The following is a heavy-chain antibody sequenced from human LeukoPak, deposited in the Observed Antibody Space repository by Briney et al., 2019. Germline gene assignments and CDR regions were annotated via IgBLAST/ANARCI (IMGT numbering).Heavy chain of an antibody. CDR2: IYYSGST. V-gene: IGHV4-59*01. D-gene: IGHD1-26*01. Sequence: SETLSLTCTVSGGSISSYYWSWIRQPPGKGLEWIGYIYYSGSTNYNPSLKSRATISVDTSKNQFSLKLSSVTAADTAVYYCARGGVGSWFDPWGQGTLVTVSS. J-gene: IGHJ5*02. CDR1: GGSISSYY. CDR3: ARGGVGSWFDP.